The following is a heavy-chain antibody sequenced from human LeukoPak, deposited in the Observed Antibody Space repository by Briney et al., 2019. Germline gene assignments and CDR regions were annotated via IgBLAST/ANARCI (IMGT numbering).Heavy chain of an antibody. V-gene: IGHV3-48*03. CDR2: ISSSGSTI. Sequence: GGSLRLSCAASGFTFSSYEMNWVRQAPGKGLEWVSYISSSGSTIYYADSVKGRFTISRDNAKNSLYLQMNSLRAEDTAVYYCAVGGPYNWFDPWGQGTLVTVSS. J-gene: IGHJ5*02. D-gene: IGHD3-10*01. CDR3: AVGGPYNWFDP. CDR1: GFTFSSYE.